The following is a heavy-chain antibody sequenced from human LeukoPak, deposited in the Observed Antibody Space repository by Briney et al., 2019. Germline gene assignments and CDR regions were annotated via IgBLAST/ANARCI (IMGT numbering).Heavy chain of an antibody. CDR1: GGSISSSSYY. CDR3: ARISPWFGVPY. J-gene: IGHJ4*02. CDR2: IYYSGST. D-gene: IGHD3-10*01. V-gene: IGHV4-39*07. Sequence: PSETLSLTCTVSGGSISSSSYYWGWIRQPPGKGLEWIGSIYYSGSTYYNPSLKSRVTISVDTSKNQFSLKLSSVTAADTAVYYCARISPWFGVPYWGQGTLVTVSS.